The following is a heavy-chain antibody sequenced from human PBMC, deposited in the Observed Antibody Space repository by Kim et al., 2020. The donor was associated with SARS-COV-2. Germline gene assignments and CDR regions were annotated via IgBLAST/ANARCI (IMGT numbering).Heavy chain of an antibody. J-gene: IGHJ6*02. CDR1: GFTFSSYS. CDR2: ISSSSSTI. CDR3: ARRDDFLNGYPRYYYGMDV. D-gene: IGHD3-3*01. Sequence: GGSLRLSCAASGFTFSSYSMNWVRQAPGKGLEWVSYISSSSSTIYYADSVKGRFTISRDNAKNSLYLQMYSLRAEDTAVYYCARRDDFLNGYPRYYYGMDVWGQGTTVTVSS. V-gene: IGHV3-48*04.